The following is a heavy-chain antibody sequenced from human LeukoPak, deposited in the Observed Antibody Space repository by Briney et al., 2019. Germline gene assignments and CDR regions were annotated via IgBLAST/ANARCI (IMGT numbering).Heavy chain of an antibody. CDR2: INQDGSEK. CDR1: GFTLSNFW. D-gene: IGHD6-13*01. J-gene: IGHJ4*02. Sequence: GASLRLSCAASGFTLSNFWMSWVRQAPGKGLEWVANINQDGSEKYYVDSMKGRFTISRDNAKNSLYLQMNSLRAEDTAVYYCARIPGEIPAVDYWGQGTLVTVSS. V-gene: IGHV3-7*01. CDR3: ARIPGEIPAVDY.